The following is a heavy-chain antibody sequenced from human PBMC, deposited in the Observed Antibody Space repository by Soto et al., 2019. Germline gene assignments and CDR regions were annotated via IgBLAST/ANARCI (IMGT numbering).Heavy chain of an antibody. CDR3: ARGPNPYYFDY. CDR2: ISTGSGDT. J-gene: IGHJ4*02. CDR1: GYTFTSYA. V-gene: IGHV1-3*04. Sequence: ASVKVSCKSSGYTFTSYAMHWVRQAPGQRLEWMGWISTGSGDTKYSQNLQGRVTITRDTSASTAYMELNSLRSEDTAVYYCARGPNPYYFDYWGQGTLVTVSS.